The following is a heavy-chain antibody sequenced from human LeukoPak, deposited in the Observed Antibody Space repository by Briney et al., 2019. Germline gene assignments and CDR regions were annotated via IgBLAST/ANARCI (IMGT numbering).Heavy chain of an antibody. CDR2: IDYSGRT. CDR3: ARLISGTMLDY. D-gene: IGHD1-7*01. CDR1: GDSISSRGYY. J-gene: IGHJ4*02. V-gene: IGHV4-39*01. Sequence: SETLSLTCTVSGDSISSRGYYWGWIRQPPGKGLEWFVSIDYSGRTSYNPSLKSRVTISADTSKNQFSLKLSSVTAADTAVYYCARLISGTMLDYWGQGTLVTVSS.